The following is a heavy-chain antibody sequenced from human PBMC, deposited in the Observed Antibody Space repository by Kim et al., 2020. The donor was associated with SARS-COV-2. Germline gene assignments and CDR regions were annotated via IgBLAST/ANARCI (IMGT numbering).Heavy chain of an antibody. Sequence: NLSLKSRVTISVDTSKNQFSLKLSSVTAADTAVYYCARLGPGGTVDAFDIWGQGTMVTVSS. J-gene: IGHJ3*02. V-gene: IGHV4-4*09. D-gene: IGHD2-2*01. CDR3: ARLGPGGTVDAFDI.